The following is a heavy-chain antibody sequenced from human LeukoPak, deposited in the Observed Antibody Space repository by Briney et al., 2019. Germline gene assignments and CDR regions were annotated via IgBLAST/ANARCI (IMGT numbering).Heavy chain of an antibody. CDR1: GFTFSAHY. CDR3: ARAGDGHLDY. D-gene: IGHD1-1*01. J-gene: IGHJ4*02. CDR2: ISSGAGTI. Sequence: GSLSLSFAASGFTFSAHYMSWIRPAPGKGLEWVSYISSGAGTIYYADSVKGRFAISRDNAKNSLYLEMNSLRVEDTAVYYCARAGDGHLDYWGQGTLVIVSS. V-gene: IGHV3-11*01.